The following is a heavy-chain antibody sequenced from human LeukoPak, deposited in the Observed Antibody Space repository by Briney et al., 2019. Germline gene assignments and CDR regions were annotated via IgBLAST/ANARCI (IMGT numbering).Heavy chain of an antibody. CDR3: ARGLALGLTVTPKAFDY. V-gene: IGHV3-48*01. CDR1: GFTFDSYS. Sequence: GGSLRLSCVVSGFTFDSYSMNWVRQAPGKGLEWISYISNSGSPIYCADSVKGRFTISRDKDKSSLYLQMNSLAADDTAVYYCARGLALGLTVTPKAFDYWGHGTLVTVSS. D-gene: IGHD4-11*01. CDR2: ISNSGSPI. J-gene: IGHJ4*01.